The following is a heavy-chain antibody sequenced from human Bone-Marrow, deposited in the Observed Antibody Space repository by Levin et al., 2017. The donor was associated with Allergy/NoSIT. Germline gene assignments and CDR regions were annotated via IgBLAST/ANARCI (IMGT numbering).Heavy chain of an antibody. CDR2: ISYDGSNK. D-gene: IGHD4-23*01. CDR3: ARAQDYGGNSGPDY. CDR1: GFTFSSYA. J-gene: IGHJ4*02. V-gene: IGHV3-30*04. Sequence: TGGSLRLSCAASGFTFSSYAMHWVRQAPGKGLEWVAVISYDGSNKYYADSVKGRFTISRDNSKNTLYLQMNSLRAEDTAVYYCARAQDYGGNSGPDYWGQGTLVTVSS.